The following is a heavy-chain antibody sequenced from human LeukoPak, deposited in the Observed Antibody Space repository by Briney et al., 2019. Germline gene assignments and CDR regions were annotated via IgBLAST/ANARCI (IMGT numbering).Heavy chain of an antibody. V-gene: IGHV4-59*08. CDR3: ARRMGGSSSYDY. CDR1: GGSISSYY. J-gene: IGHJ4*02. CDR2: IYYSGCT. Sequence: SETLSLTCTVSGGSISSYYWSWIRQPPGKGLEWIGYIYYSGCTNYNPSLKSRVTISVDTSKNQFSLRLSSVTAADTAVYYCARRMGGSSSYDYWGQGTLVTVSS. D-gene: IGHD6-13*01.